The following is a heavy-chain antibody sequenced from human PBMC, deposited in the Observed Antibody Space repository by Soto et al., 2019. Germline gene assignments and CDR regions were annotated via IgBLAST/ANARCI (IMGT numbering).Heavy chain of an antibody. CDR1: GGTFNNYG. J-gene: IGHJ6*02. Sequence: QVQLVQSGAEVKKPGSSVKVSCKASGGTFNNYGISWVRQAPGQGLEWMGGVIPIFGSAKYTEFFRGRITITADTATSTAYMELSSLKSEDTPVYYCATQAVAGATGHGMDVWGQGTTVTVSS. CDR2: VIPIFGSA. CDR3: ATQAVAGATGHGMDV. V-gene: IGHV1-69*06. D-gene: IGHD6-13*01.